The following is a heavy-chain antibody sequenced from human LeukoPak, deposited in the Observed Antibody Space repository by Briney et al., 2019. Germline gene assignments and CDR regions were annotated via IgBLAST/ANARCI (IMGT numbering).Heavy chain of an antibody. J-gene: IGHJ4*02. D-gene: IGHD1-7*01. CDR3: VRVHHPSVPGTAPYYFDF. CDR1: GFIFSRDS. Sequence: GGSLRLSCEASGFIFSRDSMNWVRQAPGKGLEWISYISHDSGVKYYADSVRDRFTISRDNAQNSLHLHMHSLRAEDTAVYYCVRVHHPSVPGTAPYYFDFWGRGTPVTVSS. V-gene: IGHV3-48*01. CDR2: ISHDSGVK.